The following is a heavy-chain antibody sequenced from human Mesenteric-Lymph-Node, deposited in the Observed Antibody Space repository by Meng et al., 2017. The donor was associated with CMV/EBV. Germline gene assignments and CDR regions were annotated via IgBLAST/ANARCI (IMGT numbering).Heavy chain of an antibody. CDR1: GFTFSSYE. J-gene: IGHJ3*01. V-gene: IGHV4-34*08. CDR3: AMSLVGVTLDGFDL. CDR2: INHRGYI. Sequence: GSLRLSCAASGFTFSSYEMNWIRQAPGKGLEWIAEINHRGYIKKRPSLESRVTVSVDRSKNQFSLKLTSVTAADTAVYYCAMSLVGVTLDGFDLWGQGTVVTVSS. D-gene: IGHD2-8*01.